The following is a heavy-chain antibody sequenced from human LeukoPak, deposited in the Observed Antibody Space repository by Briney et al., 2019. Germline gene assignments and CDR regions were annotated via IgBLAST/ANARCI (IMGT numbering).Heavy chain of an antibody. J-gene: IGHJ4*02. CDR2: INHSGST. D-gene: IGHD3-22*01. V-gene: IGHV4-34*01. CDR3: AAMIGYFDY. Sequence: SETLSLTCAVYGGSFSGYYWSWIRQPPGKGLEWIGEINHSGSTNYNPSLKGRVSISRDTSKNQFSLKLNSVTAADTAVYYCAAMIGYFDYWGQGTLVTVSS. CDR1: GGSFSGYY.